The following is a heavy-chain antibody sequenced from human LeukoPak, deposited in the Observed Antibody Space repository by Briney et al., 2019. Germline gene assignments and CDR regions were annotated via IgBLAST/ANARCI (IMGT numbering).Heavy chain of an antibody. CDR1: GGSIRYYY. CDR2: IYYNGTT. V-gene: IGHV4-59*01. J-gene: IGHJ4*02. Sequence: SQTLSLTCTVSGGSIRYYYWSWIRQSPGKGLEWIGYIYYNGTTNYNPSLKSRVTISVDMSKNQFSLKMSSVTAADTAVYYCARKGGLFDYWGQGRLVTVSS. D-gene: IGHD2-15*01. CDR3: ARKGGLFDY.